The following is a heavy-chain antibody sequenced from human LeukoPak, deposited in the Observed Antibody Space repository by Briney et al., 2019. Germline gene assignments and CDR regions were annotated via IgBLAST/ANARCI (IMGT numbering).Heavy chain of an antibody. Sequence: SETLSLTCTVFGGSISSGDYYWSWIRQPAGKGLEWIGRIYTSGSTNYNPSLKSRVTISVDTSKNQFSLKLSSVTAADTAVYYCARGKDYYDSSGYSPSYDYWGQGTLVTVSS. D-gene: IGHD3-22*01. CDR3: ARGKDYYDSSGYSPSYDY. J-gene: IGHJ4*02. CDR1: GGSISSGDYY. CDR2: IYTSGST. V-gene: IGHV4-61*02.